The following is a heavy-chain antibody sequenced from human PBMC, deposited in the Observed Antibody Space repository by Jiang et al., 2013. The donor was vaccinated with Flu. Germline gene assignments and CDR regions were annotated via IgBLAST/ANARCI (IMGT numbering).Heavy chain of an antibody. CDR3: ARRDSGNYYFDY. D-gene: IGHD6-19*01. V-gene: IGHV1-18*04. CDR1: GYTFTNYY. Sequence: GAEVKKPGASVKVSCKASGYTFTNYYISWVRQAPGQGLEWMGWVTPYNGHANYAQNPQGRLTLTSDTSTNTAYMELRGLTSDDTAVYYCARRDSGNYYFDYWGQGTLVTVPA. CDR2: VTPYNGHA. J-gene: IGHJ4*02.